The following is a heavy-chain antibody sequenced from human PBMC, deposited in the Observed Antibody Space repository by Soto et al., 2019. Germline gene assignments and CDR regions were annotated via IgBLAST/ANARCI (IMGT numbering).Heavy chain of an antibody. D-gene: IGHD4-17*01. V-gene: IGHV1-2*04. J-gene: IGHJ3*02. Sequence: APVKVSCKASGYTFTGYYMHWVRQAPGRGLEWMGWINPNSGGTNYAQKFQGWVTMTRDTSISTAYMELSRLRSDDTAVYYCARGNGDYGRDAFDIWGQGTMVTVSS. CDR3: ARGNGDYGRDAFDI. CDR1: GYTFTGYY. CDR2: INPNSGGT.